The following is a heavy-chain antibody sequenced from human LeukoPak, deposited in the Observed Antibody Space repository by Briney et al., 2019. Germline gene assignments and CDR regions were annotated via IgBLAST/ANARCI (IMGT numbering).Heavy chain of an antibody. Sequence: GGSLRLSCAASGFTVSNIYMSWVRQAPGTGLEGVSIIHSGGITHYADSVKGRFTISRHNSKTTLYLQMNSLRAEDTAAFYCVGNGGIASTGGSAMDVWGKGTTVTVST. CDR1: GFTVSNIY. J-gene: IGHJ6*04. V-gene: IGHV3-53*01. CDR3: VGNGGIASTGGSAMDV. D-gene: IGHD6-13*01. CDR2: IHSGGIT.